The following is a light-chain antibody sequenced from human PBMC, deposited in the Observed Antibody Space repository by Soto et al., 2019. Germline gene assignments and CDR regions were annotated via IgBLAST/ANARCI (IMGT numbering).Light chain of an antibody. CDR3: MQGKHWPYT. CDR2: RVS. CDR1: QSPLYSDGNTY. J-gene: IGKJ2*01. V-gene: IGKV2-30*01. Sequence: VVVTQSPLSLPVTLGQPASISCKSSQSPLYSDGNTYLHWFQQRPGQSPRRLIYRVSNRDSGVPGRFRERGPGTDFTLKISRVEAEDVGVYYCMQGKHWPYTFGQGTKLEIK.